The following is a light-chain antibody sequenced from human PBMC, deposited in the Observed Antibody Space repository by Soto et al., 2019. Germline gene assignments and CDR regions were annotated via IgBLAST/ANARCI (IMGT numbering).Light chain of an antibody. CDR2: GAS. CDR3: QQYTNWPPGT. V-gene: IGKV3-15*01. J-gene: IGKJ1*01. Sequence: EIVMTQSPATLSVSPGERATLSCRASQSVSSNLAWYQQKPGQAPRLLIYGASTRATGIPARFSGSGSGTDFTLTISSLQSEDFAVYYCQQYTNWPPGTFGQGTKVEIK. CDR1: QSVSSN.